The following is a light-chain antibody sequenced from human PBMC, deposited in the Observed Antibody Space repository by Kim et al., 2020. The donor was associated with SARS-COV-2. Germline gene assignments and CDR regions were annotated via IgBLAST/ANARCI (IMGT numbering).Light chain of an antibody. CDR1: TGAVTSGYY. J-gene: IGLJ3*02. CDR3: LLYYGGAQV. CDR2: STS. Sequence: PGGTVTLTCASSTGAVTSGYYPNWFQQKPGQVPRALIYSTSNKHPWTPARFSGSLLGDKAALTLSGVQPEDEAEYYCLLYYGGAQVFGGGTQLTVL. V-gene: IGLV7-43*01.